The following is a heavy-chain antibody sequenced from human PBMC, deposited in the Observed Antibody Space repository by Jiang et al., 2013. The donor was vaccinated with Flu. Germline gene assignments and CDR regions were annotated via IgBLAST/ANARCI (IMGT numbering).Heavy chain of an antibody. CDR1: GFTFSSHV. Sequence: VQLVESGGGLVQPGGSLRLSCAASGFTFSSHVMSWVRQAPGKGLEWVSGISHSGSNTNYADSVKGRFTISRDNSKATLYLQMNSLRNEDTAIYYCATSNGGWVFAFDVWGLGTVVTVSS. J-gene: IGHJ3*01. CDR2: ISHSGSNT. CDR3: ATSNGGWVFAFDV. D-gene: IGHD6-19*01. V-gene: IGHV3-23*04.